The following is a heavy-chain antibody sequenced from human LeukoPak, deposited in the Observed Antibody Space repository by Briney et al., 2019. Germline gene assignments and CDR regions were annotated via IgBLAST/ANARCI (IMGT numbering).Heavy chain of an antibody. V-gene: IGHV4-30-2*01. CDR1: GGSISSGGYY. CDR2: ICHSGST. J-gene: IGHJ3*02. CDR3: ARDQSIGSGAFDI. Sequence: SETLSLTCTVSGGSISSGGYYWSWIRQPPGKGLEWIGYICHSGSTYYNPSLKSRVTISVDRSKNQFSLKLSSVTAADTAVYYCARDQSIGSGAFDIWGQGTMVTVSS. D-gene: IGHD3-10*01.